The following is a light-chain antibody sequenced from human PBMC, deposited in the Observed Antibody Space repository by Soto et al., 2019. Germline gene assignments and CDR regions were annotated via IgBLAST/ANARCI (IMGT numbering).Light chain of an antibody. CDR2: GAS. CDR3: QQYGSSSWT. V-gene: IGKV3D-20*01. CDR1: QSISDT. Sequence: IVCTQSPGTLSLSPWRRSTLSCGASQSISDTLAWYQQKPGLAPRLLIYGASTRATGIPARFSGSGSGTDFTLTISRLEPEDFAVYYCQQYGSSSWTFGQGTKVDIK. J-gene: IGKJ1*01.